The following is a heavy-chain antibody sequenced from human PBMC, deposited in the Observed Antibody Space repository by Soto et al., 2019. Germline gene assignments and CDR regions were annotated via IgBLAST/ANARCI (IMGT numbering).Heavy chain of an antibody. V-gene: IGHV1-8*01. CDR3: ARIYYDILTGRFYDAFDI. CDR1: GYTFTSYD. J-gene: IGHJ3*02. D-gene: IGHD3-9*01. CDR2: MNPNSGNT. Sequence: GASVKVSCKASGYTFTSYDINWVRQATGQGLEWMGWMNPNSGNTGYAQKFQGRVTMTRNTSISTAYMELSSLRSEDTAVYYCARIYYDILTGRFYDAFDIWDQGTMVTVSS.